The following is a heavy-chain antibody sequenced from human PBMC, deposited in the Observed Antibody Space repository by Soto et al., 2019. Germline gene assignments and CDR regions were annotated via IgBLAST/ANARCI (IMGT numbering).Heavy chain of an antibody. J-gene: IGHJ6*02. V-gene: IGHV3-23*01. Sequence: GGSLRLSCAASGFTFSSYAMSWVRQAPGKGLEWVSAISGSGGSTYYADSVKGRFTISRDNSKNTLYLQMNSLRAEDTAVYYCAKDRSSSWPLVKSMDVWGQGTKVTVSS. D-gene: IGHD6-13*01. CDR3: AKDRSSSWPLVKSMDV. CDR1: GFTFSSYA. CDR2: ISGSGGST.